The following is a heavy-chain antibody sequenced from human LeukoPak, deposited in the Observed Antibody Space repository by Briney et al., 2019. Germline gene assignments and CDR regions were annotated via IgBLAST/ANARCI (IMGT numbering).Heavy chain of an antibody. CDR1: GFTFDDYA. CDR3: AKDFYSSSRYYFDY. D-gene: IGHD6-13*01. Sequence: GGSLRLSCAASGFTFDDYALHWVRQAPGKGLEWVSGISWNSGSIGYADSVKGRFTISRDNAKNSLYLQMNSLRAEDMALYYCAKDFYSSSRYYFDYWGQGTLVTVSS. J-gene: IGHJ4*02. CDR2: ISWNSGSI. V-gene: IGHV3-9*03.